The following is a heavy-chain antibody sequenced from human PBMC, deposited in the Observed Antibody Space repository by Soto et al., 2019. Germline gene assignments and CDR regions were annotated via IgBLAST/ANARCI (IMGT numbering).Heavy chain of an antibody. J-gene: IGHJ6*03. CDR1: GFTFSSYG. CDR3: AKGEVYPPGYYYYMDV. CDR2: ISYDGSNK. D-gene: IGHD6-6*01. Sequence: QVQLVESGGGVVQPGRFLRLSCAASGFTFSSYGMHWVRQAPGKGLEWVAVISYDGSNKYYADSVKGRFTISRDNSKNTLYLQMNSLRAEDTAVYYCAKGEVYPPGYYYYMDVWGKGTTVTVSS. V-gene: IGHV3-30*18.